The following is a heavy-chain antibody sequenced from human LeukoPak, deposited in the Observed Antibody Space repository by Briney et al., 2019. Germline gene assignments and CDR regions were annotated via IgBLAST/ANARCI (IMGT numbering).Heavy chain of an antibody. J-gene: IGHJ4*02. CDR1: GFTFSSYA. Sequence: GGSLRLSCAASGFTFSSYAMSWVRQAPGKGLEWVSAISGSGGSTYYADSVKGRFTISRDNSKNTLYLQMNSLRAEDTAVYYCAKCLDIVVVPAAGDYWGQGTLVTVSS. CDR2: ISGSGGST. CDR3: AKCLDIVVVPAAGDY. V-gene: IGHV3-23*01. D-gene: IGHD2-2*03.